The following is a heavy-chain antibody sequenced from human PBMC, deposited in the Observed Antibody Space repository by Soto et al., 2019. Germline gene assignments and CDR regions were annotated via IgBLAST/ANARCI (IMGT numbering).Heavy chain of an antibody. CDR1: GFTFSSYA. V-gene: IGHV3-64*01. Sequence: GGSLRLSCAASGFTFSSYAMHWVRQAPGKGLEYVSAISSNGGSTYYANSVKGRFTISRDNSKNTLYLQMGSLRAEDMAVYYCARGPLSIFDYWGQGTLVTVSS. CDR3: ARGPLSIFDY. J-gene: IGHJ4*02. CDR2: ISSNGGST.